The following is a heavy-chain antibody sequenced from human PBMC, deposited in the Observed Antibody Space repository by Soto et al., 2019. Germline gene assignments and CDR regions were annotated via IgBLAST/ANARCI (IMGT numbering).Heavy chain of an antibody. J-gene: IGHJ6*03. CDR1: GGSFSGYY. Sequence: PAETLSLTCAVYGGSFSGYYWSWIRQPPGKGLEWIGEINHSGSTNYNPSLKSRVTISVDTSKNQFSLKLSSVTAADTAVYYCARRAIGWFGGYYYYYMDVWGKGTTVTVSS. CDR3: ARRAIGWFGGYYYYYMDV. V-gene: IGHV4-34*01. CDR2: INHSGST. D-gene: IGHD3-10*01.